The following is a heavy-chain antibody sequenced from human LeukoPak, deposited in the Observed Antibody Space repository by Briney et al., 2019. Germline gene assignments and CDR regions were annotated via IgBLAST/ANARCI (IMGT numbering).Heavy chain of an antibody. D-gene: IGHD3-16*01. CDR2: IYDSGST. CDR3: ARHYGP. CDR1: GGSFSGYY. V-gene: IGHV4-34*01. J-gene: IGHJ5*02. Sequence: PSETLSLTCAVYGGSFSGYYWSWIRQPPGKGLEWIGSIYDSGSTYYNPSLKSRVTISLDTSKNQFSLKLNSVTAADTAVYYCARHYGPWGQGTLVTVSS.